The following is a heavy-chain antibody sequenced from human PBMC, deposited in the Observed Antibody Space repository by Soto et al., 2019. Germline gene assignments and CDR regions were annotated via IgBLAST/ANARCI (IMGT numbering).Heavy chain of an antibody. J-gene: IGHJ4*02. CDR1: GYAFTSYG. CDR3: ARGFRDHSKVVD. D-gene: IGHD4-4*01. CDR2: ISAYNGNT. V-gene: IGHV1-18*04. Sequence: GSVKVCCKASGYAFTSYGISCVRQAPGQGLEWMGWISAYNGNTNYAQKLQGRVTMTTDTSTSTAYMDLRSLRSDDTAVYYCARGFRDHSKVVDWGQGTLVTVSS.